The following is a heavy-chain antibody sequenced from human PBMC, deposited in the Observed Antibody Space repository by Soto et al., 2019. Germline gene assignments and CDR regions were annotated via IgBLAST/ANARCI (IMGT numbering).Heavy chain of an antibody. CDR3: AHSVVAGLGYYFDY. D-gene: IGHD6-19*01. CDR1: GFSLSSTRVA. J-gene: IGHJ4*02. V-gene: IGHV2-5*02. CDR2: IYWDDDK. Sequence: QITLKKSGPTLVKPTQTLTLTCTFSGFSLSSTRVAVGWIRQPPGKALEWLALIYWDDDKRYSPFLKSRLTIPKDTTKNQVVLTMTNMDPVDTATYYCAHSVVAGLGYYFDYWGQGTLVTVSS.